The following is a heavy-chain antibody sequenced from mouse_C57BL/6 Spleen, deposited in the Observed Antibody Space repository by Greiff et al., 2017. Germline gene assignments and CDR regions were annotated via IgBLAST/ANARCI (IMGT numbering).Heavy chain of an antibody. CDR3: ARTTVVADWYFEV. J-gene: IGHJ1*03. D-gene: IGHD1-1*01. Sequence: QVQLQQPGAELVKPGASVKLSCKASGYTFTSYWMQWVKQRPGQGLEWIGEIDPSGSYTNYTDKFKGKATLTVDTSSSTAYMQLSSLTSADSAVYYWARTTVVADWYFEVWGTGTTVTVAS. V-gene: IGHV1-50*01. CDR2: IDPSGSYT. CDR1: GYTFTSYW.